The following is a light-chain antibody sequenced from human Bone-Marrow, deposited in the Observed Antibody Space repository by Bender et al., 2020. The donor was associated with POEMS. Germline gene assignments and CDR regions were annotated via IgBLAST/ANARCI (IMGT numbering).Light chain of an antibody. CDR3: QAGDTYSVM. Sequence: SYEVTQPPSVSVSPGQTASITCSGDDLGDKYVAWYQQKPGQSPVLVIYQDTKRPSGIPERFSGSNSGNTATLTISGTQAMDEADYYCQAGDTYSVMFGGGTKLTVL. J-gene: IGLJ3*02. V-gene: IGLV3-1*01. CDR1: DLGDKY. CDR2: QDT.